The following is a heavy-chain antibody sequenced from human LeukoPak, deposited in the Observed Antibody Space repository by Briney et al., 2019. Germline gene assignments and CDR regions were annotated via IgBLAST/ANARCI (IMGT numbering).Heavy chain of an antibody. D-gene: IGHD6-13*01. CDR2: IYYSGST. Sequence: TLSLTCTVSGGSISSGGYYWSWIRQHPGKGLEWIGYIYYSGSTYYNPSLKSRVTISVDTSKNQFSLKLSSVTAADTAVYYCARELVLVTGIAAAGSNYFDYWGQGTLVTVSS. CDR1: GGSISSGGYY. CDR3: ARELVLVTGIAAAGSNYFDY. J-gene: IGHJ4*02. V-gene: IGHV4-31*03.